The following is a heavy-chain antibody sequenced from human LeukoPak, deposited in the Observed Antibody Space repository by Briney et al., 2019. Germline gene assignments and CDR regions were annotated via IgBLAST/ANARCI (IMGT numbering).Heavy chain of an antibody. D-gene: IGHD2-15*01. CDR2: ISSSSSYI. CDR3: ARDLGGGFDY. J-gene: IGHJ4*02. V-gene: IGHV3-21*01. Sequence: GGSLRLSCAASGFTFSSYSMNWVRQAPGKGREWVSSISSSSSYIYYADSVKGRFTISRDNAKNSLYLQMNSLRAEDTGVYYCARDLGGGFDYWGQGTLVTVSS. CDR1: GFTFSSYS.